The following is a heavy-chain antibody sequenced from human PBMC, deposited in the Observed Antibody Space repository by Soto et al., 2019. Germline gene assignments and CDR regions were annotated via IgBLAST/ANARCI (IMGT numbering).Heavy chain of an antibody. Sequence: QVQLVQSGAEVKKPGSSVKVSCKASGGTFRNHIITWVRQAPGQGPEWMGRLIPMLDITNYAQKFQGRVTITADKSTTRAYMEVSGLRPEDTAMYYCVKDPPSGSVFRVHDAIDSWGQGTPVTVSS. J-gene: IGHJ4*02. D-gene: IGHD2-8*01. CDR2: LIPMLDIT. CDR1: GGTFRNHI. V-gene: IGHV1-69*08. CDR3: VKDPPSGSVFRVHDAIDS.